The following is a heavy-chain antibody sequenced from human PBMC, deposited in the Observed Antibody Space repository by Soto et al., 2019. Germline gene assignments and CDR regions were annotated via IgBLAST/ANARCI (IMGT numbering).Heavy chain of an antibody. D-gene: IGHD2-8*01. Sequence: ASVKVSCKASGYSFTTYGISWVRQAPGQGLEWMGWISGYNGDTNNAQKFQDRVTMTIDRFTTTAYLELRSLTSDDTAVYYCAKNGHPPYYYYGMDVWGQGTTVTVSS. CDR3: AKNGHPPYYYYGMDV. CDR2: ISGYNGDT. CDR1: GYSFTTYG. J-gene: IGHJ6*02. V-gene: IGHV1-18*01.